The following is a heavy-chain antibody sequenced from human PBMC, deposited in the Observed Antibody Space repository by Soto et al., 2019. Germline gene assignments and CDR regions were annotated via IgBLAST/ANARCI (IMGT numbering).Heavy chain of an antibody. Sequence: GSLRLSCAASGFTFSSYAMSWVRQAPGKGLEWVSAISGSGGSTYYADSVKGRFTISRDNSKNTLYLQMNSLRAEDTAVYYCATEMGSGLHHPGYYYYGMDVWGQGTTVTVSS. CDR1: GFTFSSYA. D-gene: IGHD3-10*01. CDR2: ISGSGGST. J-gene: IGHJ6*02. V-gene: IGHV3-23*01. CDR3: ATEMGSGLHHPGYYYYGMDV.